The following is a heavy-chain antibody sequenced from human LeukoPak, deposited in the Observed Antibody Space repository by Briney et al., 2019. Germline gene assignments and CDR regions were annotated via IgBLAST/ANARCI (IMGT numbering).Heavy chain of an antibody. CDR2: LHSNGAFT. CDR3: ARFVVVTAGDY. J-gene: IGHJ4*01. D-gene: IGHD2-21*02. Sequence: GGSLRLSCSASGFTLSNYWMHWVRQAPGKGLVWVAHLHSNGAFTTYADSVKGRFTISRDTAKNTLYLQMNGLRVEDTAVYYCARFVVVTAGDYWGQGTLVTVSS. V-gene: IGHV3-74*01. CDR1: GFTLSNYW.